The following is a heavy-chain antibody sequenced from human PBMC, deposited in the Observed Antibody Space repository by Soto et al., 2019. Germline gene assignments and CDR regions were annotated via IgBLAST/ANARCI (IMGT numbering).Heavy chain of an antibody. CDR3: ARVFSDSSNFFDP. J-gene: IGHJ5*02. CDR1: GGSLSSGNYY. Sequence: SETLYLTYTVAGGSLSSGNYYWSWLRPHPGKGLEWIGYIYYSGSTSYNPSLKSRVTISVDTSKNHFSLKLRSVTAADTAVYYCARVFSDSSNFFDPWGQGTLDTVTS. D-gene: IGHD6-13*01. CDR2: IYYSGST. V-gene: IGHV4-31*03.